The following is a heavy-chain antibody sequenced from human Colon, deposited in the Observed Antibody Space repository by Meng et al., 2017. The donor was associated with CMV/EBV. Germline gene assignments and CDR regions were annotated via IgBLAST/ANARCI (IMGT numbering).Heavy chain of an antibody. J-gene: IGHJ4*02. V-gene: IGHV1-18*01. CDR3: ARENSGYDNRRGFDY. D-gene: IGHD5-12*01. CDR2: ITAHNGKA. Sequence: QVQLMQSEAEVKKPGASVKVSCKASGYTLTSYGISWVRQAPGQGLEWMGWITAHNGKANYGKKFQGRVTMTADTSANTVYMELRSLTSDDTAVYYCARENSGYDNRRGFDYWGQGTLVTVSS. CDR1: GYTLTSYG.